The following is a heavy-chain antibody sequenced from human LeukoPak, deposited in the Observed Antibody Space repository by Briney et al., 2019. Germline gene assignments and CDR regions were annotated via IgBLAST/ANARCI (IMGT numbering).Heavy chain of an antibody. V-gene: IGHV3-30*03. CDR2: ISYDGSNK. Sequence: GGSLRLSCAASGFTFSSYGMHWVRQAPGKGLEWVAVISYDGSNKYYADSVKGRFTISRDNSKNTLYLQMNSLRAEDTAVYYCAREPRESCAAFDIWGQGTMVTVSS. J-gene: IGHJ3*02. CDR3: AREPRESCAAFDI. CDR1: GFTFSSYG.